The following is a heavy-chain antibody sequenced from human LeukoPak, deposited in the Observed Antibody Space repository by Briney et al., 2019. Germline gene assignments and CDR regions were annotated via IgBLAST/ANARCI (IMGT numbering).Heavy chain of an antibody. CDR3: ARLISSGWYNWFDP. V-gene: IGHV1-2*02. Sequence: ASVKVSCKASGYTFTGYYMHWVRQAPGQGLEWMGWINPNSGGTNYAQKFQGRVTMTRDTSISTAYMELSRLRSDDTAVYYCARLISSGWYNWFDPWGQGTLVTVSS. D-gene: IGHD6-19*01. J-gene: IGHJ5*02. CDR1: GYTFTGYY. CDR2: INPNSGGT.